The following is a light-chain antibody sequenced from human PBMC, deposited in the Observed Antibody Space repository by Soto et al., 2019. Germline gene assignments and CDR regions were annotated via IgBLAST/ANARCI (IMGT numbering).Light chain of an antibody. Sequence: DIQMTQSPSSLSASVGDRVTITCRASQSISSSLNWYQQKPWKPPKLLIYTASTLQSGVPSRFSGRGSGTDFTLTISSLQPEDFATYDCQQSYNTPLTFGGGTKVEIQ. CDR2: TAS. V-gene: IGKV1-39*01. CDR1: QSISSS. CDR3: QQSYNTPLT. J-gene: IGKJ4*01.